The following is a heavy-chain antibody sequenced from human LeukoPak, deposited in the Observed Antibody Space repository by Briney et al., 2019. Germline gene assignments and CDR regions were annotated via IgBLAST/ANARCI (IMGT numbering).Heavy chain of an antibody. CDR3: ARGKGFCSGGSCHFVS. V-gene: IGHV1-3*04. D-gene: IGHD2-15*01. CDR1: GYTLSTYA. Sequence: ASVQVSCKASGYTLSTYAIHWVRQAPAQSLDWMGWINTATGKTKYSQEFQGRVTFTRDTSASTAYMELSTLRSEDTAVCHCARGKGFCSGGSCHFVSWGQGTLVTVSS. J-gene: IGHJ4*02. CDR2: INTATGKT.